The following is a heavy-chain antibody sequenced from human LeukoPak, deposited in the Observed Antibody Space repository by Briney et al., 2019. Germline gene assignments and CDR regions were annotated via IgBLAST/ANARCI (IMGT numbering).Heavy chain of an antibody. Sequence: GGSLRLSCAASGXTFSNAWMSWVRQAPGKGLECVGRIKSKTDGGTTDYAAPVKGRFTISRDDSKNTLYLQMNSLKTEDTAVYYCTTERGSYRGPLDYWGQGTLVTVSS. CDR1: GXTFSNAW. CDR3: TTERGSYRGPLDY. D-gene: IGHD1-26*01. V-gene: IGHV3-15*01. J-gene: IGHJ4*02. CDR2: IKSKTDGGTT.